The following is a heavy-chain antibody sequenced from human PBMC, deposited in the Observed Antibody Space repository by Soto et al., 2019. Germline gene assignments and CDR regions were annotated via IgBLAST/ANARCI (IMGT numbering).Heavy chain of an antibody. CDR3: ARGPSSLTRFDY. D-gene: IGHD2-2*01. J-gene: IGHJ4*02. CDR2: ISYDGSNK. CDR1: GFTFSSYA. V-gene: IGHV3-30-3*01. Sequence: QPGGSLRLSCAASGFTFSSYAMHWVRQAPGKGLEWVAVISYDGSNKYYADSVKGRFTISRDNSKNTLYLQMNSLRAEDTAVYYCARGPSSLTRFDYRGQGTLVTVSS.